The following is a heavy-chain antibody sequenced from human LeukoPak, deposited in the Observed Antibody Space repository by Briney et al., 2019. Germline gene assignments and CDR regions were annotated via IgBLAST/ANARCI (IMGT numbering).Heavy chain of an antibody. J-gene: IGHJ6*03. CDR1: GFTVSSNY. D-gene: IGHD2-21*02. CDR2: IYSGGST. CDR3: AKEVTAHYYYYYMDV. V-gene: IGHV3-53*01. Sequence: GGSLRLSCAASGFTVSSNYMSWVRQAPGKGLEWVSVIYSGGSTYYADSVKGRFTISRDNSKNTLYLQMNSLRAEDTAVYYCAKEVTAHYYYYYMDVWGKGTTVTVSS.